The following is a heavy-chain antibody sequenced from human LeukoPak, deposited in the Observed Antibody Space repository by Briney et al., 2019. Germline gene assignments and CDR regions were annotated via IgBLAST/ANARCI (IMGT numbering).Heavy chain of an antibody. CDR1: GGSISSYY. CDR2: IYYSGST. J-gene: IGHJ4*02. D-gene: IGHD3-22*01. CDR3: ARGRDSYYDSSGYYGFDY. V-gene: IGHV4-59*01. Sequence: SETLSLTCTVSGGSISSYYWSWIRQPRRTGMEWIGYIYYSGSTNYNPSLTSRVTISVDTSKNQFSPKLSSVTAADTAEYYCARGRDSYYDSSGYYGFDYWGQGTLVTVSS.